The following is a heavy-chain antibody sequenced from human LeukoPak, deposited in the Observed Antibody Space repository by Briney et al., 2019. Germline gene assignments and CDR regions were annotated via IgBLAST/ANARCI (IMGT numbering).Heavy chain of an antibody. D-gene: IGHD5-24*01. CDR1: GFSVGNNY. CDR2: IYSGGST. V-gene: IGHV3-66*02. Sequence: GGSLRLSCEASGFSVGNNYMNWVRQAPGKGLEWVSVIYSGGSTYYADSVKGRFTISRDSSKNTLYLQIHSLRVEDTAVYYCARAIRDASVSLRFDYWGQGTLVTVSS. J-gene: IGHJ4*02. CDR3: ARAIRDASVSLRFDY.